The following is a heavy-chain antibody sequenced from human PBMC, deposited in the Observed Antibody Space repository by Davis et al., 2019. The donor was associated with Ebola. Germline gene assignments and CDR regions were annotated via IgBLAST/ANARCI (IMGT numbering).Heavy chain of an antibody. V-gene: IGHV3-30-3*01. D-gene: IGHD3-16*01. Sequence: GESLKISCTASGFIFSSFAMHWVRQAPGKGLEWVAIIAPDGGYKSYGDSVKGRFTISRDNSRNILYLQLNSLRLEDTAVYFCAKGGDMDVWGQGTTVTVSS. J-gene: IGHJ6*02. CDR1: GFIFSSFA. CDR2: IAPDGGYK. CDR3: AKGGDMDV.